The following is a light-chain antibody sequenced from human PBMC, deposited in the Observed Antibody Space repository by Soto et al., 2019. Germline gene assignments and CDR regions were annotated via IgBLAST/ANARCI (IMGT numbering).Light chain of an antibody. CDR2: AAS. J-gene: IGKJ1*01. CDR3: LLDFRYFWA. CDR1: EAIRSA. V-gene: IGKV1-6*01. Sequence: AIQLTHSPSSLSSSVVGRVSITFRASEAIRSALGWYQQKPGKLPKLLIYAASILQSGVPSRFSGSGSGTDFTLTISSLQPEDFATYYCLLDFRYFWAFGQGTKVDIK.